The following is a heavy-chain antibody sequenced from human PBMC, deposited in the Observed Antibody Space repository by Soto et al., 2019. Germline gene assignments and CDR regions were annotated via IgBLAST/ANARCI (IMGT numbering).Heavy chain of an antibody. D-gene: IGHD6-19*01. CDR2: ISYDGSNR. J-gene: IGHJ4*02. CDR3: AKDTSSGWFDY. Sequence: GGSLRLSCAASGLTFSSHGMHWVRQAPGKGLEWVAIISYDGSNRYYADSVKGRFTISRDNSKNTLYLQMNSLRTEDTAVYYCAKDTSSGWFDYWGQGTLVTVSS. CDR1: GLTFSSHG. V-gene: IGHV3-30*18.